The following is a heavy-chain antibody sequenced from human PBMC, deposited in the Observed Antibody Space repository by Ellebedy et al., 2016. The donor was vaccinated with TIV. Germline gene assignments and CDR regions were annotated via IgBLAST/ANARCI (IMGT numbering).Heavy chain of an antibody. Sequence: MPSETLSLTCTVSGGSISSSSYYWGWIRQPPGKGLEWIGSIYYSGSTYYNPSLQSRVTISVDTSKNPFSLKLSSLTAADTAVYYCAVARIREAYCGGDCSPTLDYWGQGTLVTVSS. CDR2: IYYSGST. V-gene: IGHV4-39*07. D-gene: IGHD2-21*02. J-gene: IGHJ4*02. CDR1: GGSISSSSYY. CDR3: AVARIREAYCGGDCSPTLDY.